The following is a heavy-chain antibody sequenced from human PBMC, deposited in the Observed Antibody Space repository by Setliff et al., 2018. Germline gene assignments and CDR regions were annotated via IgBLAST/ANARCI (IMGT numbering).Heavy chain of an antibody. D-gene: IGHD2-8*01. J-gene: IGHJ4*02. CDR2: ISPHTGNT. CDR3: SRLVRFCTRTACQRLSGGEF. Sequence: ASVKVSCKASGYTFTDFGINWVRQAPGQGLEWMGWISPHTGNTYYTPKLHGRVTLTTDTSASTAYMELRSLGSDDTAVYYCSRLVRFCTRTACQRLSGGEFWGQGTLVTVSS. V-gene: IGHV1-18*01. CDR1: GYTFTDFG.